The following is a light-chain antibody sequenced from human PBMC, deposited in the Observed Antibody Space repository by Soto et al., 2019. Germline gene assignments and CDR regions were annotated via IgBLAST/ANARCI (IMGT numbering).Light chain of an antibody. V-gene: IGLV1-40*01. CDR2: GNS. Sequence: QSVLTQPPSVSGAPGQRVTISCTGSSSNIGAGYDVHWYQQLPGTAPKLLIYGNSNRPSGVPDRFSGSKSGTSASLAITGLQAEDEADYYCQSYDSSLSGPSWVFGGGTKLTGL. J-gene: IGLJ3*02. CDR1: SSNIGAGYD. CDR3: QSYDSSLSGPSWV.